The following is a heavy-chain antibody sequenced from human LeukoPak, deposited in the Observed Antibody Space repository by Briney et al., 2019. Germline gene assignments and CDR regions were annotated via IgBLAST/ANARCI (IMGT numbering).Heavy chain of an antibody. D-gene: IGHD5-24*01. Sequence: PGGSLRLSCAASGFTFSSYWMSWVRQAPGKGLEWVANIKQDGSEKYYVDSVKGRFTISRDNSKNTLYLQMNSLRAEDTAVYYCAKENLDGDFDYWGQGTLVTVSS. V-gene: IGHV3-7*03. CDR3: AKENLDGDFDY. CDR1: GFTFSSYW. CDR2: IKQDGSEK. J-gene: IGHJ4*02.